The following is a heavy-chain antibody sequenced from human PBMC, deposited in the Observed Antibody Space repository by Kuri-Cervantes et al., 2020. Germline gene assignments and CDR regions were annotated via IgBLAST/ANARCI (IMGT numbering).Heavy chain of an antibody. CDR2: IIPIFGTA. CDR3: ARDVYYYDSSGYFSLYYYYYGMNV. D-gene: IGHD3-22*01. V-gene: IGHV1-69*13. J-gene: IGHJ6*04. CDR1: GYTFTSYG. Sequence: SVKVSCKASGYTFTSYGISWVRQAPGQGLEWMGGIIPIFGTANYAQKFQGRVTITADESTSTAYMELSSLRSDDTAVYYCARDVYYYDSSGYFSLYYYYYGMNVWGKGTTVTVSS.